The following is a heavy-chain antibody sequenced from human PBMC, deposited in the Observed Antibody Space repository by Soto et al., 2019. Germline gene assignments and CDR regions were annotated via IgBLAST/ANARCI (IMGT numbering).Heavy chain of an antibody. D-gene: IGHD3-3*01. CDR1: GFHISSYA. CDR3: ARPLHGGLRFLEWLFDY. CDR2: IWYDGSNK. J-gene: IGHJ4*02. V-gene: IGHV3-33*08. Sequence: GGSMRVSCAASGFHISSYAMSWVRQAPGKGLEWVAVIWYDGSNKYYADSVKGRFTISRDNSKNTLYLQMNSLRAEDTAVYYCARPLHGGLRFLEWLFDYWGQGTLVTVSS.